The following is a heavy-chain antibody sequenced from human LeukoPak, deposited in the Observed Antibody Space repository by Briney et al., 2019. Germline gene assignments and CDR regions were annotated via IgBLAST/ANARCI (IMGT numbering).Heavy chain of an antibody. J-gene: IGHJ4*02. V-gene: IGHV1-2*02. CDR1: GYTFTGYY. CDR2: INPNSGGT. Sequence: ASVKVSCKASGYTFTGYYMHWVRQAPGQGLEWMGWINPNSGGTNYAQKFQGRVTMTRDTSISTAYMELSRLRSDDTAVYYCARDHPVSYSYGMDVWGQGTLVTVSS. CDR3: ARDHPVSYSYGMDV. D-gene: IGHD5-18*01.